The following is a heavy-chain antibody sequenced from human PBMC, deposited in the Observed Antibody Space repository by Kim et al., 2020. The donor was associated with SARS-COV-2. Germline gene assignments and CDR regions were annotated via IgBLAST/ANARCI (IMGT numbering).Heavy chain of an antibody. Sequence: SETLSLTCTVSGGSISSYYWSWIRQPPGKGLEWIGYIYYSGSTNYNPSLKSRVTISVDTSKNQFSLKLSSVTAADTAVYYCARSYRGYSYVRYFDYWGQGTLVTVSS. CDR3: ARSYRGYSYVRYFDY. D-gene: IGHD5-18*01. V-gene: IGHV4-59*13. CDR1: GGSISSYY. J-gene: IGHJ4*02. CDR2: IYYSGST.